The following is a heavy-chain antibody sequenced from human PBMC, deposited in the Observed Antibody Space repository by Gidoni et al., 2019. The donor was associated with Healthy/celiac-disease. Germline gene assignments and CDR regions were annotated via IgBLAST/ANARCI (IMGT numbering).Heavy chain of an antibody. D-gene: IGHD3-10*01. V-gene: IGHV4-34*01. Sequence: QVQLQQWGAGLLKPSEPLSLTCAVYGGSFSGYYWSWIRQPPGKGLEWIGEINHSGSTNYNPSLKSRVTISVDTSKNQFSLKLSSVTAADTAVYYCARGSITMVQGVTFDYWGQGTLVTVSS. CDR3: ARGSITMVQGVTFDY. CDR1: GGSFSGYY. CDR2: INHSGST. J-gene: IGHJ4*02.